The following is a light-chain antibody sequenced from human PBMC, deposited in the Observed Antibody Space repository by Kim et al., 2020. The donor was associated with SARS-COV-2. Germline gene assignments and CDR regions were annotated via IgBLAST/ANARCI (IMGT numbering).Light chain of an antibody. J-gene: IGLJ2*01. CDR3: SAWDDSLNGVI. V-gene: IGLV1-44*01. CDR2: SNH. CDR1: TSNIGTNA. Sequence: GRIVTISCSGSTSNIGTNAVNWYQQLPGSAPKLRIYSNHHRPSGVPDRFSGSNSDTSASLAISGLQSEDEADYYCSAWDDSLNGVIFGGGTQLTVL.